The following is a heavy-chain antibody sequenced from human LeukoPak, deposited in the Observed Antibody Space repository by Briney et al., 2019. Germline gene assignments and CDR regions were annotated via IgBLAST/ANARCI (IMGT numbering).Heavy chain of an antibody. D-gene: IGHD3-22*01. Sequence: GGTLRLSCAASGFTFSNYGMTWVRQAPGKGLAWVSSISGSAATISYADSVKDRITISKDNYKNTLYVEMNSLVVEDTAIYYCARAEGSGYYDALDTWGQGTLVIVSS. CDR1: GFTFSNYG. J-gene: IGHJ3*02. CDR3: ARAEGSGYYDALDT. V-gene: IGHV3-23*01. CDR2: ISGSAATI.